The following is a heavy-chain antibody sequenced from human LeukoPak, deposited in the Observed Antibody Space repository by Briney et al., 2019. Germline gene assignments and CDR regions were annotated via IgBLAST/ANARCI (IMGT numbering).Heavy chain of an antibody. CDR2: TSNDGRGT. D-gene: IGHD2-15*01. J-gene: IGHJ4*02. Sequence: PGGSLRLSCAASGFTFRNYWMHWVRQAPGKGLVWVSGTSNDGRGTTYADSMKGRFTISRDNAKNTLYLQMSSLRVEDTAVYYCARDVEKRPDYWGQGTLVTVSS. V-gene: IGHV3-74*01. CDR3: ARDVEKRPDY. CDR1: GFTFRNYW.